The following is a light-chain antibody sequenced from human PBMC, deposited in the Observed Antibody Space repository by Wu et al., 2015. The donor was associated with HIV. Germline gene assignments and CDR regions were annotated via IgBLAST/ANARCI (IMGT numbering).Light chain of an antibody. CDR2: KAS. V-gene: IGKV1-5*03. CDR1: QSISIW. Sequence: DVQMTQSPSTLSASVGDRVTITCRASQSISIWLAWYQQKPGKAPNLLIYKASTLETGVPSRLSGSGSGTEFTLTISSLQPDDSATYFCQQYDTYSYNFGQGTKLEIK. CDR3: QQYDTYSYN. J-gene: IGKJ2*01.